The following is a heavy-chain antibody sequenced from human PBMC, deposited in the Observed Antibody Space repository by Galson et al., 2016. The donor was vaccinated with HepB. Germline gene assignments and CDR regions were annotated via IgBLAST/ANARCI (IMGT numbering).Heavy chain of an antibody. CDR2: IYWDDDK. CDR1: GSSLSTTGVG. D-gene: IGHD2-2*01. CDR3: AHTSSTSTWTFHYDISLDG. J-gene: IGHJ6*02. Sequence: PALVKPTQTLTLTCTFPGSSLSTTGVGVGWIRQPPGKALEWLALIYWDDDKRYSPSLKSRLTITKDTSKNQVVLTITNVDPVDTATYYCAHTSSTSTWTFHYDISLDGWGQGTTVTVS. V-gene: IGHV2-5*02.